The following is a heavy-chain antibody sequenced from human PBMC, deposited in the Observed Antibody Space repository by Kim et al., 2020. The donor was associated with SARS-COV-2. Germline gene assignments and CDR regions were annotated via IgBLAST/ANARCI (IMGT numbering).Heavy chain of an antibody. CDR2: IYYSGST. V-gene: IGHV4-59*08. CDR3: ARQGGRSRIAATGARMNWFDP. CDR1: GGSISSYY. J-gene: IGHJ5*02. D-gene: IGHD6-13*01. Sequence: SETLSLTCTVSGGSISSYYWSWIRQPPGKGLEWIGYIYYSGSTNYNPSLKSRVTISVDTSKNRFSLKLGSVTAADTAVYYCARQGGRSRIAATGARMNWFDPWGQGTLVTVSS.